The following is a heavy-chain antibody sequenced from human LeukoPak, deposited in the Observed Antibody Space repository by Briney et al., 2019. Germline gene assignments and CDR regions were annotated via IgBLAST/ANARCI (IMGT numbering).Heavy chain of an antibody. Sequence: ASVKVSCKASGGTFSSYAISWVRQAPGQGLEWMGGIIPIFGTANYAQKFQGRVTITADESTSTAYMELSSLRSEDTAVYYCARGPVVSNYYDSSGYSLDYYYMDVWGKGTTVTVSS. CDR1: GGTFSSYA. CDR3: ARGPVVSNYYDSSGYSLDYYYMDV. J-gene: IGHJ6*03. D-gene: IGHD3-22*01. V-gene: IGHV1-69*13. CDR2: IIPIFGTA.